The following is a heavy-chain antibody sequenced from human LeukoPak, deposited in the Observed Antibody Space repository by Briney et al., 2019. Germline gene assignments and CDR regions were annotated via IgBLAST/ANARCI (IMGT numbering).Heavy chain of an antibody. CDR3: ARSSGYRGYGYGPLDY. J-gene: IGHJ4*02. CDR1: GYTFTGYY. V-gene: IGHV1-2*02. D-gene: IGHD5-18*01. Sequence: ASVKVSCKASGYTFTGYYMHWVRQAPGQGLEWMGWINPNSGGTNYAQKFQGRVTMTRDTSISTAYMELGRLRSDDTAVYYCARSSGYRGYGYGPLDYWGQGTLVTVSS. CDR2: INPNSGGT.